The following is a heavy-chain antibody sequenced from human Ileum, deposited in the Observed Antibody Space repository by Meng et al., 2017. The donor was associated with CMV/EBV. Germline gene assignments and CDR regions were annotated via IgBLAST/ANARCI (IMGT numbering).Heavy chain of an antibody. CDR2: INSSGGST. D-gene: IGHD2-2*01. V-gene: IGHV3-23*01. CDR1: GFTFSSYA. CDR3: ARDDIVVVLMGYYGMDV. J-gene: IGHJ6*02. Sequence: GESLKISCAASGFTFSSYAMNWVRQAPGKGLEWVSPINSSGGSTYYADSVKGRFTISRDNSKNTLYLQMNSLRAEDTAVYYCARDDIVVVLMGYYGMDVWGQGTTVTVSS.